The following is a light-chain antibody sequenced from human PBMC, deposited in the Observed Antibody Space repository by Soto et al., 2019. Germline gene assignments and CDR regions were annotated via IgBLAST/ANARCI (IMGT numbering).Light chain of an antibody. J-gene: IGKJ1*01. CDR1: QSFGSTS. CDR2: GAY. CDR3: QQYGSSPSGR. V-gene: IGKV3-20*01. Sequence: EFVLTQSPATLSLSPGERATLSCRASQSFGSTSLAWYQQKPGQSPRLLIYGAYSRATGIPDRFSGSGSGKDFTLTISRLEPEDFAVYYCQQYGSSPSGRFGQGTKVEI.